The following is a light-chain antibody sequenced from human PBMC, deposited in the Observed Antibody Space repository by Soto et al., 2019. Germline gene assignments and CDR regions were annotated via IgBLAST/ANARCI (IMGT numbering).Light chain of an antibody. CDR3: QQYSSYSPIT. CDR1: QSINNW. CDR2: KAS. J-gene: IGKJ5*01. V-gene: IGKV1-5*03. Sequence: DIQMTQSPSTLSASVGDRLTITCRASQSINNWLAWYQKKPGRAPKLLIYKASVLETVAPSRLIGTGSGTEFTLTINGLQPDDFATYYCQQYSSYSPITSGQGTRLEIK.